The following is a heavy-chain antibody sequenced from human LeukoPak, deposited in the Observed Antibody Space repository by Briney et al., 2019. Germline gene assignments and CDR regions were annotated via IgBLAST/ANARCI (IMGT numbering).Heavy chain of an antibody. Sequence: GGSLRLSCAASGFTFSRYAMHWVRQAPGKGPEWVSYISSSGSTIYYADSVKGRFTISRDNAKNSLYLQMNSLRAEDTAVYYCAELGITMIGGVWGKGTTVTISS. V-gene: IGHV3-48*03. D-gene: IGHD3-10*02. J-gene: IGHJ6*04. CDR3: AELGITMIGGV. CDR1: GFTFSRYA. CDR2: ISSSGSTI.